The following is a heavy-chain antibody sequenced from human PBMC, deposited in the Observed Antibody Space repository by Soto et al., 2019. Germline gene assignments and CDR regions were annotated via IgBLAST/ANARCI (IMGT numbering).Heavy chain of an antibody. CDR3: TRGRPWLHHF. Sequence: SETLSLTCTVSGGSLTGYFWSWIRQSPGGGLEWLGNIHYSGRTTYNPSLQSRVTISTDAPKNQFSLKLSSVTAADTALYYWTRGRPWLHHFRGPGTLVTLFS. CDR2: IHYSGRT. CDR1: GGSLTGYF. D-gene: IGHD5-12*01. V-gene: IGHV4-59*01. J-gene: IGHJ4*02.